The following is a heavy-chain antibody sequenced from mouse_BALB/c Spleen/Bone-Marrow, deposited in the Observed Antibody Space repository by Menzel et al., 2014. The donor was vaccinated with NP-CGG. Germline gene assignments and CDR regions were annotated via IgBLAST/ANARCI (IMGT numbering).Heavy chain of an antibody. D-gene: IGHD3-1*01. CDR3: TTLARNNFDY. J-gene: IGHJ2*01. CDR2: IHPGNSDT. V-gene: IGHV1-5*01. Sequence: EVKLVESGTVLARPGAAVKMSCKASGYTFSNYWMHWIKQRPGQGLEWIGTIHPGNSDTTYNQKFKGKAKLTAVTSTSTAYIELSSLTNEDSAVYCCTTLARNNFDYWGQGTTVTVAS. CDR1: GYTFSNYW.